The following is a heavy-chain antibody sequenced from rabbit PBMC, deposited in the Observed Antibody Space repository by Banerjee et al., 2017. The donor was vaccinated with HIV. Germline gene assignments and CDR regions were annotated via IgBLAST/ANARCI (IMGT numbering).Heavy chain of an antibody. Sequence: QSLEESGGDLVKPGASLTLTCTGSGFSFSSSYYMCWVRQAPGKGLEWIACINAGGSGNTVYASWAKGRFTISKTSSTTVTLQMTSLTAADTATYFCARSYSYGFVGDALGLWGQGTLVTVS. V-gene: IGHV1S40*01. CDR2: INAGGSGNT. CDR3: ARSYSYGFVGDALGL. J-gene: IGHJ4*01. CDR1: GFSFSSSYY. D-gene: IGHD6-1*01.